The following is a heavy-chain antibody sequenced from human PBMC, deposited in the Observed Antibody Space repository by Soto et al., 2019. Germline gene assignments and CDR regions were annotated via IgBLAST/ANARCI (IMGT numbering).Heavy chain of an antibody. D-gene: IGHD3-10*01. J-gene: IGHJ6*02. V-gene: IGHV3-23*01. CDR3: AKDLELLWFGELLAPYYYYGMDV. Sequence: GGSLRLSCAASGFTFSSYAMSWVRQAPGKGLEWVSAISGSGGSTYYADSVKGRFTISRDNSKNTLYLQMNSLRAEDTAVYYCAKDLELLWFGELLAPYYYYGMDVWGQGTTVTVSS. CDR1: GFTFSSYA. CDR2: ISGSGGST.